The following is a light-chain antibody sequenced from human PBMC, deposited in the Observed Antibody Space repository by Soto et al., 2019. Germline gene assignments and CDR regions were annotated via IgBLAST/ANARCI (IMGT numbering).Light chain of an antibody. CDR2: AAS. V-gene: IGKV1-39*01. Sequence: DITMTQSPSSLSASVGDRVNITCRASQSISSSFNWYQQKPGKAPKLLICAASSLQSGVPSRFSGSGSGTEFTLTISSLQPEDFATYYCQQSYSNPRTFGQGTKVEIK. J-gene: IGKJ1*01. CDR3: QQSYSNPRT. CDR1: QSISSS.